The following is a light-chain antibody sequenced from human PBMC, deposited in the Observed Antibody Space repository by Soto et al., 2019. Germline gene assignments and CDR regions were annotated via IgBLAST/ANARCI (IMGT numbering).Light chain of an antibody. V-gene: IGKV3-20*01. CDR3: QYYGTSPQT. CDR2: GAS. Sequence: IVLTQSPGTLSLSPGERATLSCRASQSVSSIALAWYQQKPGQAPRRLMYGASSRATGIPGRFSGSGSGTDFTLTISRLQPEDFAVYYCQYYGTSPQTFGQGTKVDIK. J-gene: IGKJ1*01. CDR1: QSVSSIA.